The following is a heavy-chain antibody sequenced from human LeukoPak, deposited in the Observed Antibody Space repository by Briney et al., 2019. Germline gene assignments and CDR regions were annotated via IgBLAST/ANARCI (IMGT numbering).Heavy chain of an antibody. CDR2: INHSGST. D-gene: IGHD6-19*01. Sequence: SETLSLTCAVYGGSFSGYYWSWIRQPPGKGLEWIGEINHSGSTNYNPSLKSRVTISVDTSKNQFSLKLSSVTAADTAVYYCARGSAVARQYYYYYMDVWGKGTTVTVSS. CDR3: ARGSAVARQYYYYYMDV. J-gene: IGHJ6*03. V-gene: IGHV4-34*01. CDR1: GGSFSGYY.